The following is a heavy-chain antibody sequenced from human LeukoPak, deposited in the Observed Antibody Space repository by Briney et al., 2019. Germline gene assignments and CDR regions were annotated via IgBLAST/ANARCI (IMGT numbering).Heavy chain of an antibody. J-gene: IGHJ5*02. Sequence: SETLSLTCTVSGGSISSGDYYWSWIRQPPGKGLEWIGNIFYSGSTDYNPSLKSRVTILVDTSKNQFSLKLSSVTAADTAVYYCARGLYYYDSSGYSNWFDPWGQGTLVTVSS. CDR3: ARGLYYYDSSGYSNWFDP. CDR2: IFYSGST. V-gene: IGHV4-30-4*01. CDR1: GGSISSGDYY. D-gene: IGHD3-22*01.